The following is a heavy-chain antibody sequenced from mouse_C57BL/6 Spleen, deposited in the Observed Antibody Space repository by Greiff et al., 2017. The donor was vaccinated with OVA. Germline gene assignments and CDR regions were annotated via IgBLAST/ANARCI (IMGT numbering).Heavy chain of an antibody. V-gene: IGHV1-61*01. J-gene: IGHJ3*01. CDR2: IYPSDSET. Sequence: QVQLQQPGAELVRPGSSVKLSCKASGYTFTSYWMAWVKQRPGQGLEWIGNIYPSDSETHYNQKFKDKATLTVDKSSSTAYMQLSSLTSEDSAVYYCARRRGYYSFAYWGQGTLVTVSA. CDR3: ARRRGYYSFAY. D-gene: IGHD2-12*01. CDR1: GYTFTSYW.